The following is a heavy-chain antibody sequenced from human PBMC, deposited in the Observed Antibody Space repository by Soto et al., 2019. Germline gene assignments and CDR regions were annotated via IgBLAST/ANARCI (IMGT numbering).Heavy chain of an antibody. Sequence: QLQLVQSGGEVKTPGASVKVSCTTSGYTFTSHGISWVRQAPGQGLEWMGWISTYNGKTDYAQKFQVRVTMTADTRTSTVYMEVSSLRSDDTAVYYCSRLLTEGATYREDAFDMWGQVTKVTVSS. D-gene: IGHD1-26*01. J-gene: IGHJ3*02. CDR3: SRLLTEGATYREDAFDM. V-gene: IGHV1-18*01. CDR2: ISTYNGKT. CDR1: GYTFTSHG.